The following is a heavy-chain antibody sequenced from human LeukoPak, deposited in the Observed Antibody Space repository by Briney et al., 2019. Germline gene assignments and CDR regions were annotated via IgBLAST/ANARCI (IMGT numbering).Heavy chain of an antibody. CDR3: ARITTEKYYYYGMDV. CDR2: ISAYNGNT. CDR1: GYTFTSYG. D-gene: IGHD1-14*01. Sequence: ASVTVSCKASGYTFTSYGISWVRQAPGQGLEWMGWISAYNGNTNYAQKLQGRVTMTTDTSTSTAYMELRSLRSDDTAVYYCARITTEKYYYYGMDVWGQGTTVTVSS. J-gene: IGHJ6*02. V-gene: IGHV1-18*01.